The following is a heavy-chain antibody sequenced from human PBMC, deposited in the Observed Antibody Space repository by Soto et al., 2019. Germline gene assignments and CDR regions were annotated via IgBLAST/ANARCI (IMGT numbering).Heavy chain of an antibody. CDR1: GGSISSSSYY. J-gene: IGHJ6*02. CDR2: IYYSGST. Sequence: QLQLQESGPGLVKPSETLSLTCTVSGGSISSSSYYWGWIRQPPGKGLEWIGSIYYSGSTYYNPSLKSRVTISVDTSKNQVSLKLSSVTAADTAVYYCARLLVVVVIDSDGMDVWGQGTTVTVSS. V-gene: IGHV4-39*01. CDR3: ARLLVVVVIDSDGMDV. D-gene: IGHD2-15*01.